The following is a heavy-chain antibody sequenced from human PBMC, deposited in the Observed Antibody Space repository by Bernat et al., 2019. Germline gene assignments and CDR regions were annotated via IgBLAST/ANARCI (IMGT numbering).Heavy chain of an antibody. CDR3: ARDQTNTAMPHYYYYMDV. Sequence: QVQLVQSGAEVKKPGASVKVSCKASGYTFTSYYMHWVRQAPGQGLEWLGIINPSGGSTSYAQKFPGRVTMTRETSTSTVYMELSSLRSEATAVYYCARDQTNTAMPHYYYYMDVWGKGTTVTVSS. V-gene: IGHV1-46*01. CDR1: GYTFTSYY. D-gene: IGHD5-18*01. J-gene: IGHJ6*03. CDR2: INPSGGST.